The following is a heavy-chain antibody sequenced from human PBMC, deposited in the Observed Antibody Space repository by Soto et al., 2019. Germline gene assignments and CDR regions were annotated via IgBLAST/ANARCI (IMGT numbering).Heavy chain of an antibody. J-gene: IGHJ6*02. D-gene: IGHD2-2*02. CDR1: GGSISSYY. V-gene: IGHV4-59*01. CDR3: ARDHMVPAAISYYYYGMDV. CDR2: IYYSGST. Sequence: QVQLQESGPGLVKPSETLSLTCTVSGGSISSYYWSWIRQPPGKGLEWIGYIYYSGSTNYNPSLKSRVTLSVDTSKNQSSLKLSSVTAADTAVYYCARDHMVPAAISYYYYGMDVWGQGTTVTVSS.